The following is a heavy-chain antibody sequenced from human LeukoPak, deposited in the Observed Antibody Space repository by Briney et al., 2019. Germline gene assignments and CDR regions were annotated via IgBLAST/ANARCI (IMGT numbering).Heavy chain of an antibody. CDR3: ARALRITMIVVAY. V-gene: IGHV3-30-3*01. CDR2: ISYDGSSK. D-gene: IGHD3-22*01. Sequence: PGGSLRLSCAASGFTFSSYAMHWVRQAPGKGLEWVAVISYDGSSKYYADSVRGRFTISRDNSKNTLYLQMNSLRAEDTAVYYCARALRITMIVVAYWGQGTLVTVSS. J-gene: IGHJ4*02. CDR1: GFTFSSYA.